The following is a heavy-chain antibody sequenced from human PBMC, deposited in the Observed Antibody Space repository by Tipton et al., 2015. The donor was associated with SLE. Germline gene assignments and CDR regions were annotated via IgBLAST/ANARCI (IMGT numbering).Heavy chain of an antibody. Sequence: TLSLTCIVSGFSFSSYYWSWIRQPPGKGLEWIGEVSHSRSTNYNPSLKSRGTISLDTSNNQFSLRLSSVTAADTAVYYCAREPRITIFEVVITYFDYWGQGTLVTVSS. V-gene: IGHV4-34*09. D-gene: IGHD3-3*01. CDR1: GFSFSSYY. J-gene: IGHJ4*02. CDR3: AREPRITIFEVVITYFDY. CDR2: VSHSRST.